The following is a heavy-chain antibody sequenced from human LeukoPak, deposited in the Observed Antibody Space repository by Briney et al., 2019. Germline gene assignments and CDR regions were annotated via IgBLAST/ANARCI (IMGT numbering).Heavy chain of an antibody. V-gene: IGHV3-23*01. Sequence: GASLRLSCAASGFTFSSYAMSWVRQAPGKGLEWVSAISGSGGSTYYADSVKGRFTISRDNAKNSLYLQMNSLRAEDTAVYYCARDHGGLGYPDYWGQGTLVTVSS. CDR2: ISGSGGST. CDR1: GFTFSSYA. CDR3: ARDHGGLGYPDY. D-gene: IGHD4-23*01. J-gene: IGHJ4*02.